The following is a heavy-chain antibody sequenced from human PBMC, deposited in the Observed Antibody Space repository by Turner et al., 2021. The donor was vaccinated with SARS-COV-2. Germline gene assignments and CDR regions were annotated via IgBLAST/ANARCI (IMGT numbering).Heavy chain of an antibody. Sequence: QVQLQQWGAGLLKPSETLSLTCAVYGGSFSVYYWSWFRQPPGKGLEWIGEINHSGSTNYNPSLKSRVTISVDTSKNQFSLKLSSVTAADTAVYYCARLGLGDSQFDYWGQGTLVTVSS. CDR3: ARLGLGDSQFDY. J-gene: IGHJ4*02. CDR2: INHSGST. V-gene: IGHV4-34*01. CDR1: GGSFSVYY. D-gene: IGHD5-18*01.